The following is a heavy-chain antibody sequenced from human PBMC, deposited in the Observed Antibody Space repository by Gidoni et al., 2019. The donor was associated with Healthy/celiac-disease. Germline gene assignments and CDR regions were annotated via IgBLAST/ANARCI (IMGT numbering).Heavy chain of an antibody. D-gene: IGHD4-17*01. J-gene: IGHJ2*01. Sequence: EVQLVQSGAEVKKPGESLKISCKGSGYSFTSYWIGWVRQMPGKGLEWMGIIYPGDSDTRYRPSFQGQVTISADKSISTAYLQWSSLKASDTAMYYCARHRFFSYGGTYWYFDLWGRGTLVTVSS. CDR3: ARHRFFSYGGTYWYFDL. CDR1: GYSFTSYW. CDR2: IYPGDSDT. V-gene: IGHV5-51*01.